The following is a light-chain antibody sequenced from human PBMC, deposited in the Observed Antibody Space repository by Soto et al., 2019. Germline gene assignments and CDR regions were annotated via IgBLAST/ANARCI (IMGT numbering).Light chain of an antibody. J-gene: IGKJ4*01. CDR1: QSVSSN. CDR3: QQYNTWPPGLT. V-gene: IGKV3-15*01. Sequence: EIVMTQSPATLSVSPGERATLSCRASQSVSSNLAWYQQKPGQAPRLLIYGASTRATGIPARFSGSGSGTEFTLTISSLQSEDFVIYYCQQYNTWPPGLTFGGGTKVEIK. CDR2: GAS.